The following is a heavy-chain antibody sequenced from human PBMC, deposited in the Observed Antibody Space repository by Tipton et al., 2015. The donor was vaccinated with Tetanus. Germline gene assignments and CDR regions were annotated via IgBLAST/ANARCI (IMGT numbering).Heavy chain of an antibody. CDR2: IYYSGSA. V-gene: IGHV4-61*01. CDR1: GGSVNDGRFY. CDR3: ARGWSECSSWSCSPFDS. Sequence: TLSLTCTVSGGSVNDGRFYWTWIRQPPGKALEWVAHIYYSGSATYNPSVASRATVSIDMSKNQFSLRLTSATAADTAVYYCARGWSECSSWSCSPFDSWGQGTLVTVSS. J-gene: IGHJ4*02. D-gene: IGHD2-2*01.